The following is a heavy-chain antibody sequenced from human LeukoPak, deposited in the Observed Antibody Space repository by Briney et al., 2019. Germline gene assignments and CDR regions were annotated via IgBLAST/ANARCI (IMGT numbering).Heavy chain of an antibody. J-gene: IGHJ6*04. CDR1: GYSFTSYW. Sequence: GESLKISCKGSGYSFTSYWIGWVRQMPGKGLEWMGIIYPGDSDTRYSPSFQGQVTISADKSISTAYLQWSSLKASDTAMYYRARHGYGSGSSYPHYYYGMDVWGKGTTVTVSS. V-gene: IGHV5-51*01. CDR3: ARHGYGSGSSYPHYYYGMDV. CDR2: IYPGDSDT. D-gene: IGHD3-10*01.